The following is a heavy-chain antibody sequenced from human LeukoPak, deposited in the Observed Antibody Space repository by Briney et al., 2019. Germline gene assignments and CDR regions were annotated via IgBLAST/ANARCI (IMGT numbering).Heavy chain of an antibody. CDR2: IYTSGST. CDR3: AKGRGYHDSSGYFNY. V-gene: IGHV4-4*07. Sequence: SETLSLTCSVSGGSITGYYWNWIRQPAGKGLEWIGRIYTSGSTNYNPSLKSRVTMSLDASKNQFSLKLSSVTAADTAVYYCAKGRGYHDSSGYFNYWGQGTLVTVSS. D-gene: IGHD3-22*01. J-gene: IGHJ4*02. CDR1: GGSITGYY.